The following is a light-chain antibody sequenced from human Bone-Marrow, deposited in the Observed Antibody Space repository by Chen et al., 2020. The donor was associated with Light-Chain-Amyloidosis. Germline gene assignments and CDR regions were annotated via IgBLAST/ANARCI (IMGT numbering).Light chain of an antibody. CDR3: QVWDSSSDHVV. CDR2: YDS. J-gene: IGLJ2*01. CDR1: HIGRKT. Sequence: SYVLTQPPSVSVAPGKTARIPCGGNHIGRKTVHWYQQKPGQAPVLVIYYDSDRPSGIPERFSGSKSGNTATLTISRVEAGDEADYYCQVWDSSSDHVVFGGGTKLTVL. V-gene: IGLV3-21*04.